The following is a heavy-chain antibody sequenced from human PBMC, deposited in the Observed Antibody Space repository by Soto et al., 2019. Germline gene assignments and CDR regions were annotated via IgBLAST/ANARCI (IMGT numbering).Heavy chain of an antibody. Sequence: ASVKVSCKASGDTFTSYYMHWVRQAPGQGLEWMGIINPSGGTSYAQKFQGRVTITRDTSASTAYMELSSLRSEDTAVYYCARDRVMLTFGGASEEWGIDSWGPGTLVTVSS. V-gene: IGHV1-46*01. CDR3: ARDRVMLTFGGASEEWGIDS. CDR1: GDTFTSYY. CDR2: INPSGGT. J-gene: IGHJ4*02. D-gene: IGHD3-16*01.